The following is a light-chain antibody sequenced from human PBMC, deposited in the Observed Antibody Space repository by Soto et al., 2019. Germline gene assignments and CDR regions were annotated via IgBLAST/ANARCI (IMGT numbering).Light chain of an antibody. J-gene: IGLJ2*01. Sequence: QSVLTQPPSVSAAPGQKVSISCSGSSSNIGDKYVSWYQQFPGTAPKLLIYDNNKRPSGIPDRFSGSASGTSATLGITGLQTGDEADYYCGTWDTSLSAGVFGGGTKLTVL. CDR3: GTWDTSLSAGV. V-gene: IGLV1-51*01. CDR1: SSNIGDKY. CDR2: DNN.